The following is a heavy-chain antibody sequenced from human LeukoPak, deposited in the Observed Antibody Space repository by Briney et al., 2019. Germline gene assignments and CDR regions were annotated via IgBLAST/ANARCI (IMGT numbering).Heavy chain of an antibody. Sequence: ASVKVSCKASGYTFTGYYMHWVRQAPGQGLEWMGWINPNSGGTNCAQKFQGRVTMTRDTSISTAYMELSRLRSDDTAVYYCARGRSIAVAGRNIAPLDNDYWGQGTLVTVSS. V-gene: IGHV1-2*02. D-gene: IGHD6-19*01. CDR2: INPNSGGT. CDR3: ARGRSIAVAGRNIAPLDNDY. CDR1: GYTFTGYY. J-gene: IGHJ4*02.